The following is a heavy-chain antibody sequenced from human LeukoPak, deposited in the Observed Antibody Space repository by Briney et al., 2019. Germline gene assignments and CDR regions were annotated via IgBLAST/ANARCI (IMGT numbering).Heavy chain of an antibody. V-gene: IGHV3-74*01. J-gene: IGHJ6*02. Sequence: GGSLRLSCAASGFTFSSYWMPWVRQAPGKGLVWVSRINSDGSSTSYADSVKGRFTISRDNAKNSLYLQMNSLRAEDTAVYYCARDERGSRWPYYYYGMDVWGQGTTVTVSS. CDR1: GFTFSSYW. CDR3: ARDERGSRWPYYYYGMDV. D-gene: IGHD6-13*01. CDR2: INSDGSST.